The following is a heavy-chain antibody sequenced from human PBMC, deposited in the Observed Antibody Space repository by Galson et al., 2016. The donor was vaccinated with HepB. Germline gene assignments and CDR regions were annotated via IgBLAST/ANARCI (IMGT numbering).Heavy chain of an antibody. D-gene: IGHD3-10*01. CDR1: GDSVSSASAG. J-gene: IGHJ4*01. CDR3: ARGDLVRRAHGGSFDS. Sequence: CAISGDSVSSASAGWSWVRQSPSRGLEWLGRTFYRSKWYYDYAISVRSRITINPDTSKNQFSLQLISVTPEDTAVYYCARGDLVRRAHGGSFDSWGQGTLVTVSS. CDR2: TFYRSKWYY. V-gene: IGHV6-1*01.